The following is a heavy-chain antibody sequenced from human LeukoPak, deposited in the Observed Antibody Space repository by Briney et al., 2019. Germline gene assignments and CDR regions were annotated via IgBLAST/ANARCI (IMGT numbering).Heavy chain of an antibody. D-gene: IGHD3-3*01. J-gene: IGHJ6*02. CDR2: IYYSGIT. CDR3: ARGSGFLYGMDV. V-gene: IGHV4-39*01. Sequence: PSETLSLTCNVSGGSTSSSSYYWGWIRQPPGKGLEWIGSIYYSGITYHNPSLKSRVTISVDTSKNQFSLKLSAVTAADTAVYYCARGSGFLYGMDVWGQGTTVTVSS. CDR1: GGSTSSSSYY.